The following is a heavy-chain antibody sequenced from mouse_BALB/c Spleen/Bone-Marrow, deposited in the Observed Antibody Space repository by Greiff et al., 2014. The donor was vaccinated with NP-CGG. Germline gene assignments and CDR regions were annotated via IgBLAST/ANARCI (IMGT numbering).Heavy chain of an antibody. D-gene: IGHD2-14*01. Sequence: QVQLKQSGAELMRPGVSVKISCKGSGYTFTDYAIHWVKQSHAKSLEWIGLISGYYGDAIYNQKFKGKATMTVDKSSRTAYMDLARLTSEDSAIYYCARYGKVRNAMDYWGQGTSVTVSS. J-gene: IGHJ4*01. CDR1: GYTFTDYA. V-gene: IGHV1-67*01. CDR3: ARYGKVRNAMDY. CDR2: ISGYYGDA.